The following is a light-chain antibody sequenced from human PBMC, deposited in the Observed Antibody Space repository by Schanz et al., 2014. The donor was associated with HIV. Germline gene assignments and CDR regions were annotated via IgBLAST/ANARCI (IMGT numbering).Light chain of an antibody. V-gene: IGLV2-14*03. J-gene: IGLJ3*02. CDR1: SSDIGAYNY. CDR2: DVT. Sequence: QSALIQPASVSGSPGQSITLSCTGSSSDIGAYNYVSWYQQHPDRAPKLLIFDVTDRPSGVSFRFSGSKSGNTASLTISGLQSEDEAFYYCGSFTTSSTWVFGGGTKLTVL. CDR3: GSFTTSSTWV.